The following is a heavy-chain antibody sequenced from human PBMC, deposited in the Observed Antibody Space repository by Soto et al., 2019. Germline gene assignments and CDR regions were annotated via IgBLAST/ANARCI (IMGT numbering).Heavy chain of an antibody. CDR1: GGTFSSYA. V-gene: IGHV1-69*13. J-gene: IGHJ4*02. Sequence: SVKVSCKASGGTFSSYAISWVRQAPGQGLEWMGGIIPIFGTANYAQKFQGRVTITADESTSTAYMELSSLRSEDTAVYYCARGVEYYDSSGYFDYWGQGTLVTVSS. CDR3: ARGVEYYDSSGYFDY. D-gene: IGHD3-22*01. CDR2: IIPIFGTA.